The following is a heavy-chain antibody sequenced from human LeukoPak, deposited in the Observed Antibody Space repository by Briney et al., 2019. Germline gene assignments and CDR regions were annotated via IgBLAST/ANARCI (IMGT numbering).Heavy chain of an antibody. J-gene: IGHJ3*02. CDR2: ISGSGGST. CDR1: GFTFSSYG. CDR3: ARAKRNGFDI. V-gene: IGHV3-23*01. Sequence: GGSLRLSCAASGFTFSSYGMSWVRQAPGKGLEWVSAISGSGGSTYYADSVKGRFTISRDNAKNSLYLQMNSLRAEDTAVYYCARAKRNGFDIWGQGTMVTVSS.